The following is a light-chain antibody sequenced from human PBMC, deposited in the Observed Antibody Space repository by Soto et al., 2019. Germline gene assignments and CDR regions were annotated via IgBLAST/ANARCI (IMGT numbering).Light chain of an antibody. J-gene: IGKJ4*01. Sequence: EILLMQSPGTLSLSPGESGTLSCRAGQALSSSSLAWYQQKPGQAPRLLIYGASTRASGIPDRFSGGGSGTDFTLTISRLEPEDFAVYYCHQYGSSPLTFGGGTKVEI. CDR2: GAS. V-gene: IGKV3-20*01. CDR3: HQYGSSPLT. CDR1: QALSSSS.